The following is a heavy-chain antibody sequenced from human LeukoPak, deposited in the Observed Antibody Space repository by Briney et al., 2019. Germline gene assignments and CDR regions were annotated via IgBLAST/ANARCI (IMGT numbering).Heavy chain of an antibody. V-gene: IGHV3-66*01. CDR3: ARDRSWFDP. CDR2: IYSGGST. CDR1: RIIVSSNY. Sequence: GGSLRLSCVASRIIVSSNYMTWGRQAPGKGLEWVSVIYSGGSTYYADSVKGRFTISRDNSKNTLYLQMNNLRVEDTAVYYCARDRSWFDPWGQGTPVTVSS. J-gene: IGHJ5*02. D-gene: IGHD6-19*01.